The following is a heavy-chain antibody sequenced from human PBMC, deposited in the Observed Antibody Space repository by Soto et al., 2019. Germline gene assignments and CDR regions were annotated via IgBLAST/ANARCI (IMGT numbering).Heavy chain of an antibody. J-gene: IGHJ4*02. CDR3: AKDEGVGGALALFDY. CDR1: GFDFTYYA. CDR2: MSSDGRKI. V-gene: IGHV3-30*18. Sequence: QVQLVESGGGAVQPGESLRLSCVASGFDFTYYAMHRVRQAPGKGLESVAVMSSDGRKIHHTASVKGRFTISRDNSKNTLYLQMNSLRKEDTAVYFCAKDEGVGGALALFDYWGQGTLVSVSS. D-gene: IGHD1-26*01.